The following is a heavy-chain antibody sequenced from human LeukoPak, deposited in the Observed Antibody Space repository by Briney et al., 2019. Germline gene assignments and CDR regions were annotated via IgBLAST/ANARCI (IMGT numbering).Heavy chain of an antibody. CDR3: ARLRIAVAGTPNWFDP. J-gene: IGHJ5*02. V-gene: IGHV4-39*01. Sequence: SDTLSLTCTVSGGSISSSSHYWGWIRQPPGKGLEWIGSIYYSGSTYYNPSLKSRVTISVDTSKNQFSLKLSSVTAADTAVYYCARLRIAVAGTPNWFDPWGQGTLVTVSS. D-gene: IGHD6-19*01. CDR2: IYYSGST. CDR1: GGSISSSSHY.